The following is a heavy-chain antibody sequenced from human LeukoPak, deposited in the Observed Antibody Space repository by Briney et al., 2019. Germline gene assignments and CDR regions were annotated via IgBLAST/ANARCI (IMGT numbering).Heavy chain of an antibody. Sequence: GGSLRLSCAASGFTFSDYYMSWIRQAPGKGLEWVSYISSSSSYTNYADSVKGRFTISRDNAKNSLYLQMNSLRAEDTAVYYCARDQYDILTGYRHDALDIWGQGTMVTVSS. J-gene: IGHJ3*02. V-gene: IGHV3-11*06. CDR2: ISSSSSYT. CDR1: GFTFSDYY. CDR3: ARDQYDILTGYRHDALDI. D-gene: IGHD3-9*01.